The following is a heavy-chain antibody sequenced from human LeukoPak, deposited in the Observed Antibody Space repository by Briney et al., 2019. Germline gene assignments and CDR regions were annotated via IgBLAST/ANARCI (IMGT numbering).Heavy chain of an antibody. CDR3: ASTVNNWYFDL. D-gene: IGHD4-17*01. CDR2: VNYSGST. CDR1: GGSLSEFY. Sequence: ASETLSLTCAVSGGSLSEFYWNWIRQSPVKRLEWTGEVNYSGSTAYNPSIKSRVTISVDASKNQFSLTVSSLTAADTAVYYCASTVNNWYFDLWGRGTLVTVSS. V-gene: IGHV4-34*01. J-gene: IGHJ2*01.